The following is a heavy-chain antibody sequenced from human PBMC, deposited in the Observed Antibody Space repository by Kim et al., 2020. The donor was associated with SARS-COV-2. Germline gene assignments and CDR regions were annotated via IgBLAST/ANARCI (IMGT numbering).Heavy chain of an antibody. D-gene: IGHD2-2*01. CDR2: IYYSGST. V-gene: IGHV4-39*01. CDR1: GGSISSSSYY. J-gene: IGHJ3*02. CDR3: AVGRLIVVVPAAILDAFDI. Sequence: SETLSLTCTVSGGSISSSSYYWGWIRQPPGKGLEWIGSIYYSGSTYYNPSLKSRVTISVDTSKNQFSLKLSSVTAADTAVYYCAVGRLIVVVPAAILDAFDIWGQGTMVTVSS.